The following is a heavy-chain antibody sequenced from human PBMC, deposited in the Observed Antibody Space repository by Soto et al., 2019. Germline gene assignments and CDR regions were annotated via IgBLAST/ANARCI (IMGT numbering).Heavy chain of an antibody. V-gene: IGHV4-34*01. CDR1: GGSFSGYY. D-gene: IGHD3-9*01. J-gene: IGHJ5*02. CDR2: INHSGST. CDR3: ARYRHILTGYYPLSPEYNWFDP. Sequence: PSETLSLTCAVYGGSFSGYYWSWIRQPPGKGLEWIGEINHSGSTNYNPSLKSRVPISVDTSKNQFSLKLSSLTAADTPVYYCARYRHILTGYYPLSPEYNWFDPWGQGTLVTVSS.